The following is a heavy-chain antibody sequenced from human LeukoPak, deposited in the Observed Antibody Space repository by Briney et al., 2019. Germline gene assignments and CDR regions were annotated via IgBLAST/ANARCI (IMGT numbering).Heavy chain of an antibody. J-gene: IGHJ4*02. CDR1: GFAFSSSS. CDR2: ITSSSTSI. CDR3: ARDRDSSASQMNY. D-gene: IGHD3-22*01. V-gene: IGHV3-21*01. Sequence: PGGSLRLSCAASGFAFSSSSMNWVRQAPGKGLEWVSSITSSSTSIYYADSVKGRFTISRDNAKNSLYLQMNSLRAEDTAVYYCARDRDSSASQMNYWGQGTLVTVSS.